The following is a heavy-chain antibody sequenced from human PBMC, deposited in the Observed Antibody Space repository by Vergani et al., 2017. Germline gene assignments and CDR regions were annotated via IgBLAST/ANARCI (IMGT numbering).Heavy chain of an antibody. D-gene: IGHD3-10*01. CDR1: GYTFTSYD. J-gene: IGHJ4*02. Sequence: QVQLVQSGAEVKKPGASVKVSCKASGYTFTSYDINWVRQATGQGLEWMGWMNPNSGNTGYAQKFQGRVTMTMNTSISTAYMELSSLRSEDTAVYYCARGQRLMVRGQRKYLFDYWGQGTLVTVSS. V-gene: IGHV1-8*01. CDR3: ARGQRLMVRGQRKYLFDY. CDR2: MNPNSGNT.